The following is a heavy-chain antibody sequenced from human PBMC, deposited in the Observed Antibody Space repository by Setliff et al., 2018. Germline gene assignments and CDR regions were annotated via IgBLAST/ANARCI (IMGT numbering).Heavy chain of an antibody. CDR3: ARTPPSGAGIYYYGMDV. V-gene: IGHV3-30-3*01. J-gene: IGHJ6*02. CDR1: GFLYSNNA. CDR2: ISYDGNNK. D-gene: IGHD6-19*01. Sequence: GGSLRLSCAASGFLYSNNAFHWVRQAPGKGLEWVAVISYDGNNKYYADSVKGRFSISRDNSKDTLYLQMNSLRAEDTAVYYCARTPPSGAGIYYYGMDVWGQGTTVTVSS.